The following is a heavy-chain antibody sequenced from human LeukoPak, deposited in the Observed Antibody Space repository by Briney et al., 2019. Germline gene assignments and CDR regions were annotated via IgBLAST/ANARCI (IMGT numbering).Heavy chain of an antibody. Sequence: PGGSLRLSCGASGFSFSSYSMSWVRQAPGKGLEWVSFISRDSNDIYHADSVRGRFTISRDNAKNSLYLQMSSLRADDTAVYYCARDLPAAVDWGQGTQVTVSS. CDR1: GFSFSSYS. CDR2: ISRDSNDI. D-gene: IGHD2-2*01. J-gene: IGHJ4*02. CDR3: ARDLPAAVD. V-gene: IGHV3-21*01.